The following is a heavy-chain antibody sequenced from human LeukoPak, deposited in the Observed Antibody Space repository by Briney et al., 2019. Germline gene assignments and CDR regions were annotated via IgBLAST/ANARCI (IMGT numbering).Heavy chain of an antibody. CDR3: AKDIRSGYSYGGFDY. J-gene: IGHJ4*02. V-gene: IGHV3-9*01. CDR1: GFTFDDYA. Sequence: GGSLRLSCAASGFTFDDYAMHWVRQAPGKGLEGVSGISWNSGSIGYADSVKGRFTISRDNAKNSLYLQMNSLRAEDTALYYCAKDIRSGYSYGGFDYWGQGTLVTVSS. D-gene: IGHD5-18*01. CDR2: ISWNSGSI.